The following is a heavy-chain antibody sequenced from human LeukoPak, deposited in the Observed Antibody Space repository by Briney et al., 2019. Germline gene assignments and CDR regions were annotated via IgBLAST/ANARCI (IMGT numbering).Heavy chain of an antibody. Sequence: GGSLRLSCAAPGFTFSSYAMSWVRQAPGKGLEWVSGISGRGGDTYYADSVKGRFTISRDNSKNTLYLQMNSLRAEDTALYYCATYDSSGFYFYTHGYWGQGTLVTVSS. D-gene: IGHD3-22*01. CDR1: GFTFSSYA. J-gene: IGHJ4*01. CDR2: ISGRGGDT. V-gene: IGHV3-23*01. CDR3: ATYDSSGFYFYTHGY.